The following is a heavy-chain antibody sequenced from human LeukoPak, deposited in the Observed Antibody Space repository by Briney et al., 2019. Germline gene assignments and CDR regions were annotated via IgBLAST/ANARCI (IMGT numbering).Heavy chain of an antibody. CDR3: AKGHSDFGTGFDL. CDR2: ISSSGGST. Sequence: GGSLRLYCAASGFTFSDFAMSWVRQAPGKGLECVSVISSSGGSTYSADSVKARFIISRDNSKNTLYLQMNSLTADDTAVYYCAKGHSDFGTGFDLWGQGTLVTVPS. J-gene: IGHJ4*02. CDR1: GFTFSDFA. D-gene: IGHD4-17*01. V-gene: IGHV3-23*01.